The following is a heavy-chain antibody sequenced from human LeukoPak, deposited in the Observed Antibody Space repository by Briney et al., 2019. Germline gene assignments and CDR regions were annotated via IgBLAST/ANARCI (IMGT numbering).Heavy chain of an antibody. Sequence: GGSLRLSCAVSGFIFSDYAMSCVRQAPGKGLEWGSTISDSGLSTYYAGSVKGRFTISRDNSKNTLYLQIHSLRAEDTAVYYCAKDRSPITMGGYCGQGTLVIVSS. V-gene: IGHV3-23*01. CDR3: AKDRSPITMGGY. J-gene: IGHJ4*02. D-gene: IGHD3-10*01. CDR1: GFIFSDYA. CDR2: ISDSGLST.